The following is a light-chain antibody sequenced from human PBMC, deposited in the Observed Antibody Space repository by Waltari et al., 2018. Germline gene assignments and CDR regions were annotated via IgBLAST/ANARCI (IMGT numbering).Light chain of an antibody. CDR2: GAS. CDR1: QSVSRA. J-gene: IGKJ1*01. CDR3: QHYLRLPVT. Sequence: EIVLTQSPGTLSLSLGERATVSCRASQSVSRALAWYQQKPGQTPRRLIYGASTRATGIPDRFSGSGSGTDVSLTISRLEPDDFAVYYCQHYLRLPVTFGQGTTVEI. V-gene: IGKV3-20*01.